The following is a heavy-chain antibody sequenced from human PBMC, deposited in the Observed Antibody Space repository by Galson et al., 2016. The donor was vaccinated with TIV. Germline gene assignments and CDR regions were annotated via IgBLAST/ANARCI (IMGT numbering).Heavy chain of an antibody. D-gene: IGHD3/OR15-3a*01. CDR3: VREFRDYYFDY. CDR2: LWFDGSNK. V-gene: IGHV3-33*01. Sequence: SLRLSCAASGFTFSSYGMHWVRQAQGKGLEWVAGLWFDGSNKSHSDSGTGRFTISRDNPKSTLHLQMNSLKAEDTAVYYCVREFRDYYFDYWGQGTLVTVSS. CDR1: GFTFSSYG. J-gene: IGHJ4*02.